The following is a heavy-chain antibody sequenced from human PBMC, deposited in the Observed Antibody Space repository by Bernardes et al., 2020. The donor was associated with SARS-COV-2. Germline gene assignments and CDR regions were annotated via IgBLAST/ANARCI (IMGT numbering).Heavy chain of an antibody. CDR2: IKSNTDGGTT. D-gene: IGHD3-16*02. V-gene: IGHV3-15*01. J-gene: IGHJ4*02. CDR3: TTDRYYDYVWVSYRFPDY. CDR1: GFTFSSYD. Sequence: GGSLRLSCAASGFTFSSYDMHWVRQAPGKGLEWVGRIKSNTDGGTTDYAAPVKGRFTIARDDSKNTLYLQMNSLKTEDTDVYYCTTDRYYDYVWVSYRFPDYWGQGTLVTVSS.